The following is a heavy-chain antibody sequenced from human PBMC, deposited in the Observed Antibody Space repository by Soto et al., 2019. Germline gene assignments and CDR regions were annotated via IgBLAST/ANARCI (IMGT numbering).Heavy chain of an antibody. CDR2: IYPSDFDI. V-gene: IGHV5-51*01. CDR1: GYNFATYW. D-gene: IGHD3-3*01. CDR3: ARSLRFLEWLRGYWYFDL. J-gene: IGHJ2*01. Sequence: PGESLKISCKGSGYNFATYWIGWVRQIPGKGLEWMGIIYPSDFDIKYSPSFRGQVTISADKSISTAYLQWSSLKASDTAMYYCARSLRFLEWLRGYWYFDLWGRGTLVTVSS.